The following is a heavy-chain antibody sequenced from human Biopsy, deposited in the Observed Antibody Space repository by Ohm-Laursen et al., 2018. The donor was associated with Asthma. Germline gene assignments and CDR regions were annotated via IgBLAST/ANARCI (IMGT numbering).Heavy chain of an antibody. J-gene: IGHJ5*02. V-gene: IGHV2-5*02. CDR2: IYWDDDK. CDR1: GFSLSTSGVG. Sequence: TQTLTLTCTFSGFSLSTSGVGVGWIRQPPGKALEWLELIYWDDDKRYSPSLKSRLTITKDHSKNQVVLTMTNMDPVDTATYYCAHQCSSLRGWAFDPWGQGTLVTVSS. CDR3: AHQCSSLRGWAFDP. D-gene: IGHD6-6*01.